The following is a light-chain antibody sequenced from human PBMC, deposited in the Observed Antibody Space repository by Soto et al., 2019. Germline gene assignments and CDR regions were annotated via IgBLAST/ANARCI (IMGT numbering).Light chain of an antibody. CDR1: TSNIGSNP. V-gene: IGLV1-44*01. J-gene: IGLJ3*02. CDR3: ATWDNSLSGWL. Sequence: QSILTQTPSASGTPGQTITISCSGATSNIGSNPVGWFQQLPGTAPRLLIYSDDQRPSGVPDRISGSKSGTSASLAIRGLQSEDQADYYCATWDNSLSGWLFGGGPKLTVL. CDR2: SDD.